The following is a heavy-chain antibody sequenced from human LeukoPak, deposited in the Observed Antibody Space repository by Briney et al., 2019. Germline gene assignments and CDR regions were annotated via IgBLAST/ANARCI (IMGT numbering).Heavy chain of an antibody. J-gene: IGHJ6*02. Sequence: ASVTVSCKASGYTFTGYHIHWVRQAPGQGLEWMGRINPNSGDTNYAQKFQGRVTMTRDTSISTAYMELSRLRSDDTAVYYCARGRQGPTNDYGDYNQGGWVYYYYYYGMDVWGQGTTVTVSS. V-gene: IGHV1-2*06. CDR3: ARGRQGPTNDYGDYNQGGWVYYYYYYGMDV. D-gene: IGHD4-17*01. CDR2: INPNSGDT. CDR1: GYTFTGYH.